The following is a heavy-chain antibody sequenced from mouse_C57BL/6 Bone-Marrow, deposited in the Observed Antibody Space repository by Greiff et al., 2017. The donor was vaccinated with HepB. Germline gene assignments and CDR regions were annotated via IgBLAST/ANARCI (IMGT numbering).Heavy chain of an antibody. Sequence: EVMLVESGEGLVKPGGSLKLSCAASGFTFSSYAMSWVRQTPEKRLEWVAYISSGGDYIYYADTVKGRFTISRDNARNTLYLQMSSLKSEDTAMYYCTRAGGSSYENYAMDYWGQGTSVTVSS. CDR3: TRAGGSSYENYAMDY. V-gene: IGHV5-9-1*02. J-gene: IGHJ4*01. CDR1: GFTFSSYA. CDR2: ISSGGDYI. D-gene: IGHD1-1*01.